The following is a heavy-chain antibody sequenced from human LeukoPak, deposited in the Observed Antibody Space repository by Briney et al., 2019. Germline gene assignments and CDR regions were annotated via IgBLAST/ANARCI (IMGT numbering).Heavy chain of an antibody. CDR3: AKDLDPIVVVPDHAFDI. V-gene: IGHV3-30*02. Sequence: GGSLRLSCAASGFTFSSYGMHWVRQAPGKGLEWVAFIRYDGSNKYYADSVKGRFTISRDNSKNTLYLQMNSLRAEDTAVYYCAKDLDPIVVVPDHAFDIWGQGTMVTVSS. CDR1: GFTFSSYG. CDR2: IRYDGSNK. D-gene: IGHD2-2*01. J-gene: IGHJ3*02.